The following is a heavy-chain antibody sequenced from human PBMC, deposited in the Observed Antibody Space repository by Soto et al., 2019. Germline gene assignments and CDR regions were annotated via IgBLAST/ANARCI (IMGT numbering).Heavy chain of an antibody. Sequence: GGSLRLSCAASGFTFSSYGMHWVRQAPGKGLEWVAVIWYDGNNKYYADSVKGRFTISRDNSKNTLYVQMTSLRAEDTAIYYCARGLHSLFDYWGQGTLVTVSS. CDR1: GFTFSSYG. V-gene: IGHV3-33*01. CDR3: ARGLHSLFDY. J-gene: IGHJ4*02. CDR2: IWYDGNNK. D-gene: IGHD2-21*01.